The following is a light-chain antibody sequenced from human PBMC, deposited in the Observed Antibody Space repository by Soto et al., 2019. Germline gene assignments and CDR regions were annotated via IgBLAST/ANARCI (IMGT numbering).Light chain of an antibody. CDR1: SSDVGSYNL. V-gene: IGLV2-23*02. CDR2: EVS. J-gene: IGLJ7*01. Sequence: QSALTQPASVSGSPGQSVTISCTGTSSDVGSYNLVSWYQQHPGKAPKLIISEVSKRPSGISDRFSGSKSGSTASLTISGLHPEDEDDYYCCSYAGTSTPTVFGGGTKLTVL. CDR3: CSYAGTSTPTV.